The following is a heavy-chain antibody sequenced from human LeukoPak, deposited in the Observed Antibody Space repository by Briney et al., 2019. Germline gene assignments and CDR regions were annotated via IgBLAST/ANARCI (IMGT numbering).Heavy chain of an antibody. CDR3: AHWRGYRQTVQGGYDDAFDI. J-gene: IGHJ3*02. CDR1: GGTFSSYA. CDR2: IIPILGIA. D-gene: IGHD5-12*01. Sequence: GASVKVSCKASGGTFSSYAISWVRQAPGQGLEWMGRIIPILGIANYAQKFQGRVTITADKSTSTAYMELSSLRSEDTAVYYCAHWRGYRQTVQGGYDDAFDIWGQGTMVTVSS. V-gene: IGHV1-69*04.